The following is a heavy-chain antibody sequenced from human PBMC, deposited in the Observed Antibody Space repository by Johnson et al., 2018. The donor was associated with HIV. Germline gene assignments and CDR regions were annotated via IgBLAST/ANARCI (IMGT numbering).Heavy chain of an antibody. D-gene: IGHD6-19*01. V-gene: IGHV3-30*04. J-gene: IGHJ3*02. CDR2: ISYDGSNK. CDR1: GFTFSSYA. CDR3: AKDKGGYSSGWFAFDI. Sequence: QMLLVESGGGVVQPGRSLRLSCAASGFTFSSYAMHWVRQAPGKGLEWVAVISYDGSNKYYADSVKGRFTISRDNSKNTLYLQMNSLRAEDTAVYYCAKDKGGYSSGWFAFDIWGQGTMVTVSS.